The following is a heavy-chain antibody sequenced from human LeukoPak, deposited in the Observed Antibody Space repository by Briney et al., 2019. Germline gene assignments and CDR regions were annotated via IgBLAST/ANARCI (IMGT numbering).Heavy chain of an antibody. J-gene: IGHJ4*02. Sequence: AGGSLRLSCAASGFTFSSYGMHWVRQAPGKGLEWVAFIRYDGSNKYYADSVKGRFTISRDNSKNTLYLQMNSLRAEDTAVHYCAKDGCSSTSCSLIDWGQGTLVTVSS. CDR2: IRYDGSNK. CDR3: AKDGCSSTSCSLID. CDR1: GFTFSSYG. D-gene: IGHD2-2*01. V-gene: IGHV3-30*02.